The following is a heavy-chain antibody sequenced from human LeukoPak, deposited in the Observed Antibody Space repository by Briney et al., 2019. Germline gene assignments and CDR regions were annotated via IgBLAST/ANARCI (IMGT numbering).Heavy chain of an antibody. J-gene: IGHJ3*02. D-gene: IGHD3-3*01. CDR2: IYSGGST. V-gene: IGHV3-53*01. CDR3: ARDLTIFESAYAFDI. CDR1: GFTFSSYS. Sequence: GGSPRLSCAASGFTFSSYSMNWVRQAPGKGLEWVSVIYSGGSTYYADSVKGRFTISRDNSKNTLYLQMNSLRAEDTAVYYCARDLTIFESAYAFDIWGQGTMVTVSS.